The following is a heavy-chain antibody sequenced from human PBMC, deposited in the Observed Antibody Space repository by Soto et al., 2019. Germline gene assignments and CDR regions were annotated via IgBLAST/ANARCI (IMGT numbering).Heavy chain of an antibody. Sequence: SETLSLTCTVSGGSISSYYWSWIRQPPGKGLEWIGYIYYSGSTNYNPSLKSRVTISVDTSKNQFSLKLSSVTAADTAVYYCARHHLDNYGTPFLDYWGQGTLVTVSS. V-gene: IGHV4-59*08. CDR2: IYYSGST. CDR1: GGSISSYY. J-gene: IGHJ4*02. D-gene: IGHD3-10*01. CDR3: ARHHLDNYGTPFLDY.